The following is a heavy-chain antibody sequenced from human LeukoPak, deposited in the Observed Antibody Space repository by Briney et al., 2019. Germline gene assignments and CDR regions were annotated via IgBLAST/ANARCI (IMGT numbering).Heavy chain of an antibody. CDR3: VRHPGDFTGIVNYYYMDV. J-gene: IGHJ6*03. CDR2: ISYDGSNT. Sequence: GGSLRLSCAASGFTFSRHGMHWVRQAPGKGLEWVTIISYDGSNTYYADSVKGRFTISRDNSKNTLFLQMNSLRVEDTAVYYCVRHPGDFTGIVNYYYMDVWGKGTAVTVSS. CDR1: GFTFSRHG. V-gene: IGHV3-30*03. D-gene: IGHD1-26*01.